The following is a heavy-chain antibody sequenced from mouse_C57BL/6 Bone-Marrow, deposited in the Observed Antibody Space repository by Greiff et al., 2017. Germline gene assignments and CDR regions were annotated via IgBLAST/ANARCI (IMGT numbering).Heavy chain of an antibody. D-gene: IGHD1-1*02. Sequence: QVQLQQSGAELVRPGASVKLSCKASGYTFTDYYINWVKQRPGQGLEWIARIYPGSGNTYYNEKFKGKATLTAEKSSSTAYMQLSSLTSEDSAVYFWALIWPPRFAYWGQGTLVTVSA. CDR1: GYTFTDYY. CDR2: IYPGSGNT. J-gene: IGHJ3*01. CDR3: ALIWPPRFAY. V-gene: IGHV1-76*01.